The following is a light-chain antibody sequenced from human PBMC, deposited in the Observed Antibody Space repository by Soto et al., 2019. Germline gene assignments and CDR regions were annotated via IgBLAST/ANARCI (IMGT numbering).Light chain of an antibody. Sequence: DIQMTQSPSPVSASVGDRVTITCRASQGISSWLGWYQQKPGQAPKLLIYAASSLQSGVPARFSGSGSGTDFTLTISSLQPEDSATYYCQQSNSSPPTFGGGTKVEIK. CDR2: AAS. CDR3: QQSNSSPPT. J-gene: IGKJ4*01. V-gene: IGKV1-12*01. CDR1: QGISSW.